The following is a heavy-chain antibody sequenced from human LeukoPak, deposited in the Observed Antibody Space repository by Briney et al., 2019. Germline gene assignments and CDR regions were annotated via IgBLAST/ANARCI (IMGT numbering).Heavy chain of an antibody. CDR2: IYHSGST. CDR3: ARSVVDTAFWFDP. V-gene: IGHV4-38-2*02. CDR1: GGSISSYY. D-gene: IGHD5-18*01. J-gene: IGHJ5*02. Sequence: PSETLSLTCTVSGGSISSYYWGWIRQPPGKGLEWIGSIYHSGSTYYNPSLKSRVTISVDTSKNQFSLKLSSVTAADTAVYYCARSVVDTAFWFDPWGQGTLVTVSS.